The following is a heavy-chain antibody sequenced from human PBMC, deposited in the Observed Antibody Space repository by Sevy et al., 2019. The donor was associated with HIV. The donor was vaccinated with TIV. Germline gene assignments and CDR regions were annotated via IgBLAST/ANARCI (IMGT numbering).Heavy chain of an antibody. D-gene: IGHD3-22*01. CDR3: ATAPGSYDSAPFDY. CDR2: IKSKIDGETT. V-gene: IGHV3-15*01. J-gene: IGHJ4*02. CDR1: GFTFNNAW. Sequence: GGSLRLSCAVSGFTFNNAWMNWVRQAPGTGLQWVGLIKSKIDGETTDYAAPVKGRFTISRDDSKNTLYLQMNSLKIEDTAVYYCATAPGSYDSAPFDYWGPGTLVTVSS.